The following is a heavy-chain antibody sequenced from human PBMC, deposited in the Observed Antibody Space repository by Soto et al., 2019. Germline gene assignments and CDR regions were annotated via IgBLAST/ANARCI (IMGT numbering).Heavy chain of an antibody. CDR1: GFIFSTYW. CDR3: ARGLRNYYGVDV. CDR2: INGDGSTT. Sequence: PGGSLRLSCTASGFIFSTYWMHWVRQAPGKGLVWVSRINGDGSTTAYADSVKGRFTISRDNAKNTLFLQVNSLRDEDTAVYYCARGLRNYYGVDVWGQGTTVTVSS. J-gene: IGHJ6*02. V-gene: IGHV3-74*01.